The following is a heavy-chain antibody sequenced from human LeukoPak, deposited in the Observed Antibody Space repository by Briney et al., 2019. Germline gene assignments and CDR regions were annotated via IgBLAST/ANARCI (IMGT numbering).Heavy chain of an antibody. D-gene: IGHD3-3*01. CDR3: AKDTIFGVVIID. V-gene: IGHV3-23*01. CDR1: GFTFSSYA. CDR2: ISGSGGST. Sequence: PGGSLRLSCAASGFTFSSYAMHWVRQAPGKGLEWVSAISGSGGSTYYADSVKGRFTISRDNSKNTLYLQMNSLRAEDTVVYYCAKDTIFGVVIIDWGQGTLVTVSS. J-gene: IGHJ4*02.